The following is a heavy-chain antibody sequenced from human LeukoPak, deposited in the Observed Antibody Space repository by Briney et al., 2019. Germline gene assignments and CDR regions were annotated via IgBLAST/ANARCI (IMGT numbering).Heavy chain of an antibody. V-gene: IGHV1-24*01. Sequence: ASVKVSCKVSGYTLTELSMHWVRQAPGKGLEWMGGFDPEDGETIYAQKFQGRVTMTEDTSTDTAYMELSSLRSEDTAVYYCATDTTVTDAFDIWGQGTMVTVPS. CDR1: GYTLTELS. D-gene: IGHD4-17*01. J-gene: IGHJ3*02. CDR3: ATDTTVTDAFDI. CDR2: FDPEDGET.